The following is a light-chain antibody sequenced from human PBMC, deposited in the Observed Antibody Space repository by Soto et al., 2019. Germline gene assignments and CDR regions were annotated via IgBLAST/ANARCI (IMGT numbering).Light chain of an antibody. V-gene: IGKV3-15*01. CDR2: GAS. Sequence: EIVMTQSPAALYVSPGDRATLSCRASQSISSNLAWYQQKPGQAPRLLIYGASTRAPGIPARFSGSGSGTEFTLAISSLQPEDFAIYFCQQYDKWPPITFGQGTRLDIK. J-gene: IGKJ5*01. CDR1: QSISSN. CDR3: QQYDKWPPIT.